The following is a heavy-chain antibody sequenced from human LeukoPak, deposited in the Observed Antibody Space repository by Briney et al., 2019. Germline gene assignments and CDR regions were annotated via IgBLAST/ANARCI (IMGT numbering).Heavy chain of an antibody. V-gene: IGHV1-18*01. CDR3: ASGGYYGSGSYYKGGWFDP. D-gene: IGHD3-10*01. J-gene: IGHJ5*02. CDR2: ISVYNGNT. Sequence: ASVKVSCKASGYTLRNYDISWVRQAPGQGLEWMGWISVYNGNTNYAQKFQGRVTITADESTSTAYMELSSLRSEDTAVYYCASGGYYGSGSYYKGGWFDPWGQGTLVTVSS. CDR1: GYTLRNYD.